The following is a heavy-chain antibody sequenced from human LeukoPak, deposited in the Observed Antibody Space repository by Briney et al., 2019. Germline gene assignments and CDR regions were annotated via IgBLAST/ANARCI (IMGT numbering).Heavy chain of an antibody. V-gene: IGHV3-21*01. D-gene: IGHD6-6*01. Sequence: GGSLRLSCAASGFTFSSYSMNWVRQAPGKGLEWVSSISSSSSYIYYADSVKGRFTISRDDAKKSVYLQMNSLRAEDTAVYYCARAGRRLLFLESWGLGTLVTVSS. CDR2: ISSSSSYI. J-gene: IGHJ4*02. CDR1: GFTFSSYS. CDR3: ARAGRRLLFLES.